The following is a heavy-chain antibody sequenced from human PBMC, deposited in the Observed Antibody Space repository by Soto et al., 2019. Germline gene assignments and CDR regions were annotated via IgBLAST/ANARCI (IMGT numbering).Heavy chain of an antibody. V-gene: IGHV1-24*01. Sequence: ASVKVSCKVSGYTLTELSMHWVRQTPGKGLEWMGGFDPEDGETIYAQKFQGRVTMTEDSSTDTAYMELSSLRSEDTAVYYCVIPPYYDFWSGHRYFDYWGQG. CDR1: GYTLTELS. CDR2: FDPEDGET. CDR3: VIPPYYDFWSGHRYFDY. J-gene: IGHJ4*02. D-gene: IGHD3-3*01.